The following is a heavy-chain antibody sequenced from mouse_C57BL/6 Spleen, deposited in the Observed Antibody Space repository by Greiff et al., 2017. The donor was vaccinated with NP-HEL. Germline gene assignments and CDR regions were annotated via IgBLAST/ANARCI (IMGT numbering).Heavy chain of an antibody. D-gene: IGHD1-1*01. CDR1: GFNIKDDY. Sequence: VQLQQSGAELVRPGASVKLSCTASGFNIKDDYMHWVKQRPEQGLEWIGWIDPENGDTEYASKFQGKATITADTSSNTAYLQLSSLTSEDTAVDYCTTAYYGSSLLSMDYWGQGTSVTVSS. CDR3: TTAYYGSSLLSMDY. J-gene: IGHJ4*01. V-gene: IGHV14-4*01. CDR2: IDPENGDT.